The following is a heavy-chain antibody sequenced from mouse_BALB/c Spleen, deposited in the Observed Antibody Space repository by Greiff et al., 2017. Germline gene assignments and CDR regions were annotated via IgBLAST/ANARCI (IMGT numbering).Heavy chain of an antibody. CDR3: ARSDPYYAMDY. Sequence: EVKLVESGGDLVKPGGSLKLSCAASGFTFSSYGMSWVRQTPDKRLEWVATISSGGSYTYYPDSVKGRFTISRDNAKNTLYLQMSSLKSEDTAMYYCARSDPYYAMDYWGQGTSVTVSS. J-gene: IGHJ4*01. V-gene: IGHV5-6*01. CDR2: ISSGGSYT. CDR1: GFTFSSYG.